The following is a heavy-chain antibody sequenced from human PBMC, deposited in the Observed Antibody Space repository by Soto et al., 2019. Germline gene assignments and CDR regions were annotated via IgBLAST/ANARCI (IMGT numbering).Heavy chain of an antibody. CDR1: GLSLSTPGVG. V-gene: IGHV2-5*02. CDR3: TQSIAARPVLGAYDV. Sequence: QITLKESGPPLVKPTQTLTLTCTFSGLSLSTPGVGVGWIRQPPGKALEWLAVIYWDDDKRYSPSLKSRLIITKDTSKNQVVLTMTNMDPVDTATYYCTQSIAARPVLGAYDVWGQGTMVTVSS. CDR2: IYWDDDK. D-gene: IGHD6-6*01. J-gene: IGHJ3*01.